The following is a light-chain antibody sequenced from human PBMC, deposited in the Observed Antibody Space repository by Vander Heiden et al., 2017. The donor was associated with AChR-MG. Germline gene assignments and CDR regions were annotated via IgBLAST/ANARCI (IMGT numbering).Light chain of an antibody. CDR3: QQYGSPLT. Sequence: EIVLTQSPGTLSLSPGKRATLSCRASQSVSSSYLALYQQKPGQAPRLLIYGASSRATGIPDRFSGSGSGTDFTLTISRLEPEDFAVYYCQQYGSPLTFGGGTKVEIK. J-gene: IGKJ4*01. CDR2: GAS. CDR1: QSVSSSY. V-gene: IGKV3-20*01.